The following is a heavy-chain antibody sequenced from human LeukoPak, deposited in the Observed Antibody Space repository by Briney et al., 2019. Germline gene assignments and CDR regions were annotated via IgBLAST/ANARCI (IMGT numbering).Heavy chain of an antibody. CDR1: GFTFSSYP. Sequence: GGSLRLSCAASGFTFSSYPMTWVRQAPGKGLAWVSTIGDSAYYADSVKGRFTISIDNTKNTLYLQMNSLRVEDTAVYYCAKPDYGWGQGTLVTVSS. CDR2: IGDSA. CDR3: AKPDYG. V-gene: IGHV3-23*01. D-gene: IGHD3-16*01. J-gene: IGHJ4*02.